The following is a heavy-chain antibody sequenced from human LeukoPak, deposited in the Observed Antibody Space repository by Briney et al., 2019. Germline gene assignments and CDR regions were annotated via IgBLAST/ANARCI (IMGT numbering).Heavy chain of an antibody. CDR2: ISGSGGST. V-gene: IGHV3-23*01. CDR3: AKKLSSVWFDP. D-gene: IGHD3-22*01. Sequence: GGSLRLSCATSGFTFSSYAMSWVRQAPGKGLEWVSAISGSGGSTYYADSVKGRFTISRDNSKNTLYLQTNSLRAEDTAVYYCAKKLSSVWFDPWGQGTLVTVSS. CDR1: GFTFSSYA. J-gene: IGHJ5*02.